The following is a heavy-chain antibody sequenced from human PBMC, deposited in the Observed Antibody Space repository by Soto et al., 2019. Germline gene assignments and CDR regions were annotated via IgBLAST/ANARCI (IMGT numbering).Heavy chain of an antibody. V-gene: IGHV1-8*01. Sequence: QVQLVQSGAEVKKPGASVKVSCRASGYTFTSYDINWVRQPTGQGLEWMGWMNPTSGNTGYAQKYQGTVTMTRNTSIRTAYMELSSLRAKDTAVYYCARGINYYASGDDAFDIWGQGTMVTVSS. CDR3: ARGINYYASGDDAFDI. D-gene: IGHD3-10*01. CDR2: MNPTSGNT. CDR1: GYTFTSYD. J-gene: IGHJ3*02.